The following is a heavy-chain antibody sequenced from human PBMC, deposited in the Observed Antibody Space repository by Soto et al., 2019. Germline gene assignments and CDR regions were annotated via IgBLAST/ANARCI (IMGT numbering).Heavy chain of an antibody. CDR1: GYSFTSYW. V-gene: IGHV5-10-1*01. CDR2: IDPSDSYT. J-gene: IGHJ6*02. CDR3: ARHVRDGPYYYYGMDV. Sequence: GESLKISCNGSGYSFTSYWISWVRQMPWKGLEWMGRIDPSDSYTNYSPSFQGHVTISADKSISTAYLQWSSLKASDTAMYYCARHVRDGPYYYYGMDVWGQGTTVTVSS. D-gene: IGHD2-8*01.